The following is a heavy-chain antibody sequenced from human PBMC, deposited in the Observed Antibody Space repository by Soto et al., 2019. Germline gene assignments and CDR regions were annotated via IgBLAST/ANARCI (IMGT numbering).Heavy chain of an antibody. D-gene: IGHD6-6*01. CDR3: AKAIAARPNYYYYMDV. CDR1: GFTFSSYA. V-gene: IGHV3-23*01. J-gene: IGHJ6*03. CDR2: ISGSGGST. Sequence: EVQLLESGGGLVQPGGSLRLFCAASGFTFSSYAMSWVRQAPGKGLEWVSAISGSGGSTYYADSVKGRFTISRDNSKNTLYLQMNSLRAEDTAVYYCAKAIAARPNYYYYMDVWGKGTTVTVSS.